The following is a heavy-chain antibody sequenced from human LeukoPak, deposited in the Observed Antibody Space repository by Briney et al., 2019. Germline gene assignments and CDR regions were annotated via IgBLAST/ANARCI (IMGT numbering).Heavy chain of an antibody. D-gene: IGHD2-2*01. V-gene: IGHV4-30-4*08. CDR2: IYYSGST. J-gene: IGHJ4*02. CDR1: GGSISSGDYY. Sequence: PSETLSLTCTVSGGSISSGDYYWSWIRQPPGKGLERIGCIYYSGSTYYNPSLKSRVTISVDTSKNQFSLKLSSVTAADTAVYYCARVHCSSTSCYTWGYFDYWGQGTLVTVSS. CDR3: ARVHCSSTSCYTWGYFDY.